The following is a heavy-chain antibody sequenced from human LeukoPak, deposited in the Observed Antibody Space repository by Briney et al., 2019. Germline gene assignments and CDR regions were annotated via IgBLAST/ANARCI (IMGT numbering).Heavy chain of an antibody. V-gene: IGHV3-21*04. CDR2: ISSSSSYI. CDR1: GFTFSSYS. CDR3: ASRYTGSWYGY. J-gene: IGHJ4*02. D-gene: IGHD6-13*01. Sequence: GGSLRLSCAASGFTFSSYSMNWVRQAPGKGLEWVSSISSSSSYIYYADSVKGRFTISRDNSNNTVYLQMNSLRAEDTAVYYCASRYTGSWYGYWGQGTLVTVSS.